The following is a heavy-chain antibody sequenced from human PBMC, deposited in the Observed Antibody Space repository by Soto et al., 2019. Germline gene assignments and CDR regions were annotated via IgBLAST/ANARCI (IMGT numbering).Heavy chain of an antibody. V-gene: IGHV5-51*01. CDR3: ERIVYILKQIES. D-gene: IGHD3-16*02. CDR1: GYTFTKYL. CDR2: IFPRDFDV. Sequence: GESLKISFQTSGYTFTKYLICFVRQMPGGGLEWLGLIFPRDFDVRYRPSFEGQVTISADRYTATAFLQWRSLEASDSDLYFCERIVYILKQIESWGQGTPVNVYS. J-gene: IGHJ4*02.